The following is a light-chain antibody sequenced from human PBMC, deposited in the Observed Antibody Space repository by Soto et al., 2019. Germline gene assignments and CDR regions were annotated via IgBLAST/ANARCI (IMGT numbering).Light chain of an antibody. V-gene: IGLV2-11*01. CDR2: DVT. CDR3: CSFAGSYSVV. Sequence: QSALTQPRSVSGSPGQSVTISCTGTSSDVGAYIFVSWFQQHPGKAPQLMIYDVTKRPSGVPDRFSGSKSGNTASLTISGLQAEDEADYFCCSFAGSYSVVFGGGTQLTV. J-gene: IGLJ7*01. CDR1: SSDVGAYIF.